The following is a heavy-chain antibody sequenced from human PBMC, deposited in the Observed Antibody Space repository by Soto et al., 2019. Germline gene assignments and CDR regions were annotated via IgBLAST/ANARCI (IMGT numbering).Heavy chain of an antibody. CDR2: IYYSGST. CDR3: ARKWGWYFDL. Sequence: QVQLQESGPGLVKPSETLSLTCTVSGGSISSDYCSCIRQPPGKVLEWIGYIYYSGSTNYTPSLKSRVTISVAPSKTQLSLALSSVTAADTAVYYCARKWGWYFDLWGRGTLVTVSS. V-gene: IGHV4-59*08. D-gene: IGHD1-26*01. J-gene: IGHJ2*01. CDR1: GGSISSDY.